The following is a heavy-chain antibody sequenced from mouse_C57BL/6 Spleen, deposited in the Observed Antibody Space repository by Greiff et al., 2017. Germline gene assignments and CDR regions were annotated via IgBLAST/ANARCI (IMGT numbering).Heavy chain of an antibody. J-gene: IGHJ4*01. CDR3: AREGTGNYAMDY. Sequence: EVMLVESEGGLVQPGSSMKLSCTASGFTFSDYYMAWVRQVPEKGLEWVANINYDGSSTYYLDSLKSRFIISRDNAKNILYLQMSSLKSEDTATYYCAREGTGNYAMDYWGQGTSVTVSS. V-gene: IGHV5-16*01. CDR2: INYDGSST. CDR1: GFTFSDYY. D-gene: IGHD4-1*01.